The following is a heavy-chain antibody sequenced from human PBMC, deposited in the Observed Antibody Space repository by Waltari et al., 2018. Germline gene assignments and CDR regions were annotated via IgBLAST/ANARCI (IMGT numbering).Heavy chain of an antibody. CDR3: AKDPEYCSGIYCYWGAFDF. CDR2: ISSGGST. V-gene: IGHV3-53*05. Sequence: GLEWVSAISSGGSTYYADSVKGRFTISRDNSKNTRSLQMNSLRAEDTAVYYCAKDPEYCSGIYCYWGAFDFWGQGLRVTVSS. D-gene: IGHD2-15*01. J-gene: IGHJ3*01.